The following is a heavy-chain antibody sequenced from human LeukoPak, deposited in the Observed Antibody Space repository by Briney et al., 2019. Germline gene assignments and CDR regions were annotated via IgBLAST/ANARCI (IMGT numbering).Heavy chain of an antibody. Sequence: PRRPRPLSCPASGFPFIGYSMHWVPHAPGKGLGWVAVIWYDGSNKYYADSVKGRFTISSDNSKNTLYLQMNSLRAEDTDVYYCAKDSRRLWGYYFDYWGQGTLVTVSS. CDR3: AKDSRRLWGYYFDY. CDR1: GFPFIGYS. J-gene: IGHJ4*02. V-gene: IGHV3-33*06. D-gene: IGHD5-18*01. CDR2: IWYDGSNK.